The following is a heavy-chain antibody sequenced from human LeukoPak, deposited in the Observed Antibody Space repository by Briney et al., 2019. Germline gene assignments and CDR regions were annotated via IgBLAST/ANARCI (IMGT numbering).Heavy chain of an antibody. CDR3: ARDRGRSSSWYSPPFDY. Sequence: GGSLRLSCAASGFTFSSYSMNWVRQAPGKGLEWVSYISSSSSTIYYADSVKGRFTISRDNAKNSLYLQMNSLRAEDTAVYYCARDRGRSSSWYSPPFDYWGQGTLVTVSS. CDR2: ISSSSSTI. V-gene: IGHV3-48*01. D-gene: IGHD6-13*01. J-gene: IGHJ4*02. CDR1: GFTFSSYS.